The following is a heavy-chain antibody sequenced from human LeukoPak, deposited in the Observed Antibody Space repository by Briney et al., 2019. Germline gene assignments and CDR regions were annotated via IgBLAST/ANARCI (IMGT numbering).Heavy chain of an antibody. CDR2: IISDGSST. CDR1: GFTFSSFW. J-gene: IGHJ3*02. V-gene: IGHV3-74*01. CDR3: ARSGKTGAFDI. D-gene: IGHD3-10*01. Sequence: QPGGSLRLSCAASGFTFSSFWMHWVRQPPGKGLVWVSRIISDGSSTTYADSVKGRFSISRDSAKNTLYLQMNRLRAEDTAVYYCARSGKTGAFDIWGQGTMVTVSS.